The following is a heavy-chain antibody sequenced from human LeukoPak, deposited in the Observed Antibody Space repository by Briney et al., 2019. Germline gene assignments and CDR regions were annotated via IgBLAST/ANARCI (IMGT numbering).Heavy chain of an antibody. D-gene: IGHD3-10*01. CDR1: GYSISSGYY. V-gene: IGHV4-38-2*02. CDR2: IYHSGST. Sequence: SETLSLTCTVSGYSISSGYYWGWIRQPLGKGLEWIGSIYHSGSTYYNPSLKSRVTISVDTSKNQFSLKLSSVTAADTAVYYCARDGHEYYYGSGSRGFDPWGQGTLVTVSS. CDR3: ARDGHEYYYGSGSRGFDP. J-gene: IGHJ5*02.